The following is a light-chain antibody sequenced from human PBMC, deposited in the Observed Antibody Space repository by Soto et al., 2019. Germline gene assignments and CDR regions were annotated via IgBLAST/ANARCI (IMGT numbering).Light chain of an antibody. CDR2: DVT. V-gene: IGLV2-14*03. CDR1: SSDVGGFDY. CDR3: CSNTSSNTYV. J-gene: IGLJ1*01. Sequence: QSVLTQPASVSGSLGQSITISCTGTSSDVGGFDYVSWYQHQPGKAPKLIIYDVTSRPSGVSSHFSGSKSGNTASLTISGLLAEDEDDYPCCSNTSSNTYVFGTGTKVTVL.